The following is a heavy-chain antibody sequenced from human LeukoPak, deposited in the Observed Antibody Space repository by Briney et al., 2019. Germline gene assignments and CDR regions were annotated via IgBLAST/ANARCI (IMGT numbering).Heavy chain of an antibody. Sequence: GGSLRLSCAASGFTFSSYAMSWVRQAPGKGLEWVANIKQDGSEKYYVDSVKGRFTISRDNAKNSLYLQMNSLRSDDTAVYYCARWNGGNGPDYWGQGTLVTVSS. CDR2: IKQDGSEK. CDR3: ARWNGGNGPDY. D-gene: IGHD4-23*01. CDR1: GFTFSSYA. V-gene: IGHV3-7*03. J-gene: IGHJ4*02.